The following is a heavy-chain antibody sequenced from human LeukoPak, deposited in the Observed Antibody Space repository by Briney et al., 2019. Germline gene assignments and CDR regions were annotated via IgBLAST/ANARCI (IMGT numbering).Heavy chain of an antibody. V-gene: IGHV4-34*01. D-gene: IGHD3-22*01. CDR1: GGSFSGYY. J-gene: IGHJ4*02. CDR2: INHSGST. CDR3: ARGAYYDSSGYYPFDY. Sequence: SETLSLTCAVHGGSFSGYYWSWIRQPPGKGLEWIGEINHSGSTNYNPSLKSRVTISVDTSKSQFSLKLSSVTAADTAVYYCARGAYYDSSGYYPFDYWGQGTLVTVSS.